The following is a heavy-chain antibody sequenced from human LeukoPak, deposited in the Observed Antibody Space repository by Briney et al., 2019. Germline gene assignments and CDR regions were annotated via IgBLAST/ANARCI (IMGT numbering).Heavy chain of an antibody. Sequence: GASVEVSCKASGYTFTNYYMNWVRQAPGQGLEWMGIINPSGGSTSYAQKFQGRVTVTRDTSTSTVYMELSSLRSEDTAMYYCAREGEIGYDLSDYWGQGTLVTVSS. D-gene: IGHD5-12*01. CDR2: INPSGGST. CDR3: AREGEIGYDLSDY. J-gene: IGHJ4*02. CDR1: GYTFTNYY. V-gene: IGHV1-46*01.